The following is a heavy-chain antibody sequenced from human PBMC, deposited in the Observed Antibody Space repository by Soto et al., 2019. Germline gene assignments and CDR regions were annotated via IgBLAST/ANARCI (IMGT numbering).Heavy chain of an antibody. CDR3: ARHVDLLRWFDP. CDR2: VYNTGST. D-gene: IGHD3-9*01. V-gene: IGHV4-59*08. Sequence: QVQLQQSGPGLVKPSETLSLNCTVSGGSISSYSWSWIRQPPGRGLEWIGYVYNTGSTNYNPSLKSRVTISVDTSKNQFSLKLNSVTAADTAVYFCARHVDLLRWFDPWGQGTLVTVSS. CDR1: GGSISSYS. J-gene: IGHJ5*02.